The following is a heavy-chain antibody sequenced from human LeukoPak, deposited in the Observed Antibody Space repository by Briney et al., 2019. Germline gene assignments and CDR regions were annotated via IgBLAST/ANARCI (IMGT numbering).Heavy chain of an antibody. CDR3: ARDHRWNFDF. D-gene: IGHD2-15*01. CDR2: IGKSRENI. Sequence: GGSLRLSCAASGFTFSAYSMNWVRQAPGKGLGWVSYIGKSRENIAYADSVKGRCTISRDDAKNSLYLQMNSLRDEDTAVYYCARDHRWNFDFWGQGILVTVSS. J-gene: IGHJ4*02. CDR1: GFTFSAYS. V-gene: IGHV3-48*02.